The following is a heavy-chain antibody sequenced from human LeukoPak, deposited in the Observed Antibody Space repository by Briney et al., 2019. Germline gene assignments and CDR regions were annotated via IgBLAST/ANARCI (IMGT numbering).Heavy chain of an antibody. CDR2: IYYSGST. D-gene: IGHD6-19*01. CDR3: ARSSSSGWDNYYYGMDV. J-gene: IGHJ6*02. CDR1: GGSISSYY. V-gene: IGHV4-59*01. Sequence: SETLSLTCTVSGGSISSYYWSWIRQPPGKGLEWIGYIYYSGSTNYNPSLKSRVTISVDTSKNQFSLKLSSVTAADTAVYYCARSSSSGWDNYYYGMDVWGQGTTVTVSS.